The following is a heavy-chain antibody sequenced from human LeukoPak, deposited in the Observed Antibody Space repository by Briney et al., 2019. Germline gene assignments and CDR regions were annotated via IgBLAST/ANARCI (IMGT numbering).Heavy chain of an antibody. CDR1: GGSISSSSYY. CDR2: IYYSGST. V-gene: IGHV4-39*01. Sequence: SETLSLTCTVSGGSISSSSYYWGWIRQPPGKGLEWIGSIYYSGSTYYNPSLKSRVTISVDTSKNQFSLKLSSVTAADTAVYYCAGGSYYDSSGSPENWGQGTLVTVSS. CDR3: AGGSYYDSSGSPEN. J-gene: IGHJ4*02. D-gene: IGHD3-22*01.